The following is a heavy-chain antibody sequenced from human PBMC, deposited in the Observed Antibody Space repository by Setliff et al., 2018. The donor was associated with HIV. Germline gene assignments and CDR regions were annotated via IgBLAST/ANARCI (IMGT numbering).Heavy chain of an antibody. Sequence: NPSETLSLTCTVSGGSITGYYWSWIRQPPGKGLEWIGWIYYSGNTRYNPSLKSRVTISLDTSKNRFSLQLTSVTAADTAVYYCARGIGTRYNYYMDVWGIGTTVT. CDR3: ARGIGTRYNYYMDV. D-gene: IGHD1-20*01. J-gene: IGHJ6*03. V-gene: IGHV4-59*01. CDR2: IYYSGNT. CDR1: GGSITGYY.